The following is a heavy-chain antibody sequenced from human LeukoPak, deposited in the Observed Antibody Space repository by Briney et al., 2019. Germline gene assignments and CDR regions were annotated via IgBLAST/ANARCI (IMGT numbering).Heavy chain of an antibody. Sequence: GGSLRLSCAASGFTFSSYSMNWVRQAPGRGLEWVSSISTSSSYIYYADSVKGRFIISRDNAKNSLYLQMSSLRAEDSAVYYCARVSGFCSSTSCYPPDYWGQGTLVTVSS. V-gene: IGHV3-21*01. D-gene: IGHD2-2*01. CDR3: ARVSGFCSSTSCYPPDY. J-gene: IGHJ4*02. CDR2: ISTSSSYI. CDR1: GFTFSSYS.